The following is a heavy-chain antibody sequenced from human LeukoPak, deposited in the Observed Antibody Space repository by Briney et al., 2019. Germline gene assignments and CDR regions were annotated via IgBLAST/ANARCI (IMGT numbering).Heavy chain of an antibody. D-gene: IGHD3-10*01. CDR3: ARDRAVRGVSDRAGDY. CDR1: GYTFTSYG. J-gene: IGHJ4*02. Sequence: ASVKVSCKASGYTFTSYGISWVRQAPGQGLEWMGWISAYNGNTNYAQKLQGRVTMTTDTSTSTAYMELRSLRSEDTAVYYCARDRAVRGVSDRAGDYWGQGTLVTVSS. V-gene: IGHV1-18*01. CDR2: ISAYNGNT.